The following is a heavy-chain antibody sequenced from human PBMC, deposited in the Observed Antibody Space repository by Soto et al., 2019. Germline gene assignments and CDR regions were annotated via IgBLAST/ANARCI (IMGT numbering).Heavy chain of an antibody. CDR3: ASGWGAFVCCGFHLDYHLEC. CDR2: ISPNSGST. CDR1: GYTFTSYD. Sequence: GALVEVSCKASGYTFTSYDISWVRQAPGQGLEWMGMISPNSGSTNYAQKLQGRVTTTTDTSTSTAYMELSSLRSDDTAVYYCASGWGAFVCCGFHLDYHLECWGPGDLVTRPS. J-gene: IGHJ4*02. V-gene: IGHV1-18*01. D-gene: IGHD2-15*01.